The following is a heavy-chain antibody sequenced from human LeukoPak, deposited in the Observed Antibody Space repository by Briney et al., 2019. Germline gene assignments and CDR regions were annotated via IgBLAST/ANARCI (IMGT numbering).Heavy chain of an antibody. D-gene: IGHD3-3*01. J-gene: IGHJ5*02. CDR1: GFTFSSYA. CDR2: ISGSGGST. CDR3: AKASLTIFGVVKDWFDP. V-gene: IGHV3-23*01. Sequence: GGSLRLSCAASGFTFSSYAMRWVRQAPGKGLEWVSAISGSGGSTYYADSVKGRFTISRDNSRNTLYLQMNSLRAEDTAVYYCAKASLTIFGVVKDWFDPWGQGTLVTVSS.